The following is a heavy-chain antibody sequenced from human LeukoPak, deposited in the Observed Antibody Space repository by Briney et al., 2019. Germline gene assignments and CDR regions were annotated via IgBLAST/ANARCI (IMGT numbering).Heavy chain of an antibody. V-gene: IGHV4-39*02. J-gene: IGHJ4*02. CDR1: GGSISSSTYH. CDR2: IYYTGIT. CDR3: ARLRNGSPGDY. Sequence: SSETLSLTCTGSGGSISSSTYHWGWTRQPPGKGLEWIGSIYYTGITYYNPSLKSRLTISVDTSRNYFSLKLTSVTAADTAVYCCARLRNGSPGDYWGQGTLVTVSS. D-gene: IGHD1-26*01.